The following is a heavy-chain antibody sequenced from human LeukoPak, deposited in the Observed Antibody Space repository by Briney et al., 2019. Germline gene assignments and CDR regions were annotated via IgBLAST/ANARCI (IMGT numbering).Heavy chain of an antibody. CDR1: GDSISSGDYY. CDR2: IYYSGST. CDR3: ARSNHLTIFGVVTAFDY. Sequence: PSETLSLTCTVSGDSISSGDYYWSWIRQPPGKGLEWIGYIYYSGSTNYNPSLKSRVTISVDTSKNQFSLKLSSVTAADTAVYYCARSNHLTIFGVVTAFDYWGQGTLVTVSS. V-gene: IGHV4-61*08. J-gene: IGHJ4*02. D-gene: IGHD3-3*01.